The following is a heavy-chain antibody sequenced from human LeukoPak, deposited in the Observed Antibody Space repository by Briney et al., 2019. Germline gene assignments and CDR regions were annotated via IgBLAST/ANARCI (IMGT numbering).Heavy chain of an antibody. Sequence: GGSLRLSCAASGFTFSSYWMRWVRQAPGKGLEWVANIKQDGSEKYYVDSVKGRFTISRDNAKNSLYLQMNSLRAEDTAVYYCARVKRRYYDSSGTYYFDYWGQGTLVTVSS. V-gene: IGHV3-7*01. CDR1: GFTFSSYW. J-gene: IGHJ4*02. D-gene: IGHD3-22*01. CDR3: ARVKRRYYDSSGTYYFDY. CDR2: IKQDGSEK.